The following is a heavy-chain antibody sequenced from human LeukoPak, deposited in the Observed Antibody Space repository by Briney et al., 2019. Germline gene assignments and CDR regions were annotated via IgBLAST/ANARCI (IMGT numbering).Heavy chain of an antibody. V-gene: IGHV4-34*01. J-gene: IGHJ5*02. CDR2: VNHSWST. D-gene: IGHD2-2*02. CDR3: ARRGYCSSTSCYTTGNNWFDP. CDR1: GGSFSGYY. Sequence: SDTLSLTCAVCGGSFSGYYWPWIRQPPGKGLEWIGEVNHSWSTNYNPSLKSRVTISVDTSKNQFSLKLSSVTAADTAVYYCARRGYCSSTSCYTTGNNWFDPWGQGTLVTVSS.